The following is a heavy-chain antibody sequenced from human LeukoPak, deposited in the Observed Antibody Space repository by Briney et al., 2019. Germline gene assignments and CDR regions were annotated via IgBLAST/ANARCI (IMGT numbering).Heavy chain of an antibody. CDR3: AHWSIAAAGEFLDY. V-gene: IGHV2-5*01. CDR1: GFSLSTSGVG. D-gene: IGHD6-13*01. CDR2: IYWNDDK. Sequence: SGPTLVKPTQTLTLTCTFSGFSLSTSGVGVGWIRQPPGKALEWLALIYWNDDKRYSPSLKSRLTITKDTSKNQVVLTMTNMDPVDTATYYCAHWSIAAAGEFLDYWGQGTLVTVSS. J-gene: IGHJ4*02.